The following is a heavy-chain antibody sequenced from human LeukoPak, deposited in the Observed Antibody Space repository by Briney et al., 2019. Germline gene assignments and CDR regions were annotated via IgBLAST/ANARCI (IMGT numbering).Heavy chain of an antibody. D-gene: IGHD3-16*01. CDR1: GYIFTGYY. CDR3: ARVDYDWV. CDR2: ISAYNGNT. V-gene: IGHV1-18*04. Sequence: ASVKVSCKASGYIFTGYYMHWVRQAPGQGLEWMGWISAYNGNTNYAQKLQGRVTMTTDTSTRTAYMELRSLRSDDTAVYCCARVDYDWVWGQGTMVTVSS. J-gene: IGHJ3*01.